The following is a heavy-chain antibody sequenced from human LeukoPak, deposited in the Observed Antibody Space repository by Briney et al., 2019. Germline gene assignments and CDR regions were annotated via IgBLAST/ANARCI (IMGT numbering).Heavy chain of an antibody. CDR2: TNRDGSST. Sequence: GGSLRLSCAASGFTFSSYWMHWVRQAPGKGPVWVARTNRDGSSTAYADAVKGRFTISKDNAKNTLYLLMNSLRAEDTAVYYCARDSVEWYIFDYWGQGTLVTVSS. CDR3: ARDSVEWYIFDY. CDR1: GFTFSSYW. J-gene: IGHJ4*02. D-gene: IGHD3-3*01. V-gene: IGHV3-74*01.